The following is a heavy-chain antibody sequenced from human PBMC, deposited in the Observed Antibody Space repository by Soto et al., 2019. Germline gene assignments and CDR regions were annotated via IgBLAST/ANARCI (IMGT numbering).Heavy chain of an antibody. J-gene: IGHJ4*02. D-gene: IGHD3-9*01. CDR3: ARDREPDGIWTFDS. V-gene: IGHV1-69*13. CDR2: IIPIFGTA. Sequence: ASVKVSCKASGGTFSSYAISWVRQAPGQGLEWMGGIIPIFGTANYAQKFQGRVTITADESTSTAYMELSSLRSEDTAVYYCARDREPDGIWTFDSWGQGTLVTVSS. CDR1: GGTFSSYA.